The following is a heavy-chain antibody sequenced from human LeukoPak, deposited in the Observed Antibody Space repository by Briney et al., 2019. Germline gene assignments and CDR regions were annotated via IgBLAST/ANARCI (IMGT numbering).Heavy chain of an antibody. CDR1: DFPVSDNY. V-gene: IGHV3-53*01. D-gene: IGHD3-10*01. CDR3: GGSGSYYTPSYY. Sequence: PGGSLRLSCATSDFPVSDNYMSWVRQAPGRGLEWVSVISNDGVTDYADSVKGRFTISRDDSNDTVFLRMSSLRPEDTAVYYCGGSGSYYTPSYYWGQGTLVTVSS. J-gene: IGHJ4*02. CDR2: ISNDGVT.